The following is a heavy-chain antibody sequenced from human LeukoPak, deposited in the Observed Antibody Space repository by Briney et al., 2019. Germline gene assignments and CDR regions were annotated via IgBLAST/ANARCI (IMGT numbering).Heavy chain of an antibody. CDR1: GFTFSSYA. Sequence: PGGSLRLSCAASGFTFSSYAMSWVRQAPGKGLEWVSAISGSGGSTYYADSVKGRFTISRDNSKSTLYLQMNSLRAEDTAVYYCAKGVRFLEWFFDYWGQGALVTVSS. CDR3: AKGVRFLEWFFDY. D-gene: IGHD3-3*01. J-gene: IGHJ4*02. V-gene: IGHV3-23*01. CDR2: ISGSGGST.